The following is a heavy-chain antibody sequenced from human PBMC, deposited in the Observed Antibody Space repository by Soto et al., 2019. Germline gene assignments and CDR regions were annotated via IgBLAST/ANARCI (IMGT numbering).Heavy chain of an antibody. CDR3: ARATLGQWLAY. CDR1: GGSISSYY. Sequence: PSETLSLTCTVSGGSISSYYWSWIRQPPGKGLEWIGYIYYSGSTNYNPSLKSRVTISVDTSKNQFSLKLSSVTAVDTAVYYCARATLGQWLAYWGQGTLVTVSS. J-gene: IGHJ4*02. D-gene: IGHD6-19*01. V-gene: IGHV4-59*01. CDR2: IYYSGST.